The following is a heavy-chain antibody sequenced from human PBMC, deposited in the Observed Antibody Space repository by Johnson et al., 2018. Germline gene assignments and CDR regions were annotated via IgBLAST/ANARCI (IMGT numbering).Heavy chain of an antibody. Sequence: VQLVQSGGGLVKPGGSLRLSCAASGFTFSIYSMNWVRQAPGKGLEWVSYITGSSNTISYADSVKGRFTISRDNAKNSLYLQMNSLRDEDTAVYYCARPLGDSSGWYYSDYYDGMDVWGQGTTVTVSS. CDR1: GFTFSIYS. J-gene: IGHJ6*02. V-gene: IGHV3-48*02. CDR2: ITGSSNTI. CDR3: ARPLGDSSGWYYSDYYDGMDV. D-gene: IGHD6-19*01.